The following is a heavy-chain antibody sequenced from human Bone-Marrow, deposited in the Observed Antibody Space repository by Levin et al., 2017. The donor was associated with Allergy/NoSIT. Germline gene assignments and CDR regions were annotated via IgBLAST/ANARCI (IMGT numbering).Heavy chain of an antibody. D-gene: IGHD1-26*01. CDR2: IRSKTHTGAA. CDR3: TRCPRGVDYFFYGLDV. V-gene: IGHV3-49*03. Sequence: GESLKISCTASGFRFGDYALSWSRQAPGKGLEWIGLIRSKTHTGAAEYAASVKGRFTLSRDDSKSIVYLQMDSLKTEDTALYYCTRCPRGVDYFFYGLDVWGQGTTVTVSS. J-gene: IGHJ6*02. CDR1: GFRFGDYA.